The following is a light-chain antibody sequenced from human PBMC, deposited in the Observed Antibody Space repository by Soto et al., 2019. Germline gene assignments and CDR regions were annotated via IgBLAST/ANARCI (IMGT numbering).Light chain of an antibody. Sequence: QSALTQPPSASGSPGQSVTISCTGTSSDVGGYNYVSWYQQYPGKAPKLMIYEVNKRPSGVPDRFSASKSGNTASLTVSGLQVEDEADYYCSSYAGSNYYVFGGGTKVTVL. J-gene: IGLJ2*01. CDR3: SSYAGSNYYV. V-gene: IGLV2-8*01. CDR1: SSDVGGYNY. CDR2: EVN.